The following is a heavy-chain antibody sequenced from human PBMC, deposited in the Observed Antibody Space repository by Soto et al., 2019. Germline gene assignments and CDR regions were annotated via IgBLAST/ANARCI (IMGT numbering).Heavy chain of an antibody. CDR2: VGGSDSST. D-gene: IGHD2-21*01. CDR1: GFTFSSYA. Sequence: EVQLLESGGGLVQPGGSLRLSCAASGFTFSSYAMSWVRQAPGKGRDWVSAVGGSDSSTYYADSVKGRFTISRDNSRNSLCLQLNSLTAEGTSVYYRAKDDNGCGPPGGLDYWGQGTLVTVSS. V-gene: IGHV3-23*01. J-gene: IGHJ4*02. CDR3: AKDDNGCGPPGGLDY.